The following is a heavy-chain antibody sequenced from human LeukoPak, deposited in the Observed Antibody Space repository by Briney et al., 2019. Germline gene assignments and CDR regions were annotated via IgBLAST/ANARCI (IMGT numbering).Heavy chain of an antibody. CDR2: MNPNSGNT. CDR1: GYTFTSYD. D-gene: IGHD3-10*01. CDR3: ARGWRFRESLDAFDI. V-gene: IGHV1-8*01. Sequence: ASVKVSCKASGYTFTSYDINWVRQATGQGLEWMGWMNPNSGNTGYAQKLQGRVTMTRNTSISTAYMELSSLRSEDTAVYCCARGWRFRESLDAFDIWGQGTMVTVSS. J-gene: IGHJ3*02.